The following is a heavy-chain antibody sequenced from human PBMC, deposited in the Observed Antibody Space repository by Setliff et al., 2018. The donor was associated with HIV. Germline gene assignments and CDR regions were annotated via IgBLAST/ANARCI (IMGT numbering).Heavy chain of an antibody. Sequence: PSETLSLTCAVYGGSFNDYYWSWIRQPPGKGLEWIGEINHSGSTNYNPSLKSRVTISVDTSKNQFSLKLSSVTAADTAVYYCARGWQLVIDYWGQGTLVTVSS. D-gene: IGHD6-6*01. CDR3: ARGWQLVIDY. CDR2: INHSGST. CDR1: GGSFNDYY. J-gene: IGHJ4*02. V-gene: IGHV4-34*01.